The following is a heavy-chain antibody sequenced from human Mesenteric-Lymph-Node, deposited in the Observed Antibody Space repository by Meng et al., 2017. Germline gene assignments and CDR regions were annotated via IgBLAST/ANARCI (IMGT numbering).Heavy chain of an antibody. D-gene: IGHD7-27*01. CDR3: ATEVNIGLGY. V-gene: IGHV1-3*01. CDR2: INGGNDNT. CDR1: GYRFTTYG. Sequence: QVQIVQSGAEVKKPGASVKVSCKASGYRFTTYGIHWVRQAPGQRLEWMGWINGGNDNTKYSQKFQGRVTITVDTSATTAYMDLSSLRSEDTAVYYCATEVNIGLGYWGQGTLVTVSS. J-gene: IGHJ4*02.